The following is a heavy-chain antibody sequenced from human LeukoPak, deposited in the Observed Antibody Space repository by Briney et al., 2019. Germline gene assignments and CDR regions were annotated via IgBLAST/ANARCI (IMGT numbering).Heavy chain of an antibody. CDR2: INPSGGST. CDR3: ARRGRDGYNYRAFDI. D-gene: IGHD5-24*01. V-gene: IGHV1-46*01. Sequence: ASVKVSCKASGYTFTNYYIHWVRQAPGQGLEWMGIINPSGGSTSYAQKFQGRVTMTRDMSTSTVYMELSSLRSEDTAVYYCARRGRDGYNYRAFDIWGQGTMVTVSS. J-gene: IGHJ3*02. CDR1: GYTFTNYY.